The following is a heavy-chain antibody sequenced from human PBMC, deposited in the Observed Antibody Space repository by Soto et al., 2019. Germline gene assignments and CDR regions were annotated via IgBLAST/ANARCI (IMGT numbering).Heavy chain of an antibody. Sequence: PSETLSLTCTVSGDSISIDSYYWGWIRQPPGKGLEWIGSIYYSTSACYNPSGSTYYNPSLKSRVTISIDTSKNHFSLKLSSVTATDTAVYYCVRHKDRNCFDPWGQGTLVTVSS. CDR2: IYYSTSACYNPSGST. V-gene: IGHV4-39*01. CDR1: GDSISIDSYY. J-gene: IGHJ5*02. CDR3: VRHKDRNCFDP.